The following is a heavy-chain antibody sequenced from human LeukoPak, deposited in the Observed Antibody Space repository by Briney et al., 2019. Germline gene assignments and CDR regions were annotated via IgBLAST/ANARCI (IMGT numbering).Heavy chain of an antibody. J-gene: IGHJ4*02. CDR2: VSGGGGST. Sequence: GGSLRLSCAASGFIFSSYAMSWVRQAPGKGLEWVSSVSGGGGSTYYADSVKGRFTVSRDNSKSTLFLQMNSLRAEDTAVYYCAKSSYYDSSGYYREYYFDYWGQGTLVTVSS. CDR1: GFIFSSYA. V-gene: IGHV3-23*01. CDR3: AKSSYYDSSGYYREYYFDY. D-gene: IGHD3-22*01.